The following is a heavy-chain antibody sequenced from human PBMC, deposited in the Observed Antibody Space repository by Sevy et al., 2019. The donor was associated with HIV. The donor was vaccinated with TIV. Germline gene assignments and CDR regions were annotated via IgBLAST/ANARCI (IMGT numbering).Heavy chain of an antibody. CDR2: ISYDGCNK. V-gene: IGHV3-30-3*01. CDR1: GFTFSSHA. J-gene: IGHJ4*02. D-gene: IGHD6-19*01. Sequence: GRSLRLSCAASGFTFSSHAMLWVRQAPGKGLEWVAVISYDGCNKYHADSVKGRFTISRDNSKNTLYLQMNTLSVEDTAVYYCAREVALFSSGWYEYFDYWGQGTLVTVSS. CDR3: AREVALFSSGWYEYFDY.